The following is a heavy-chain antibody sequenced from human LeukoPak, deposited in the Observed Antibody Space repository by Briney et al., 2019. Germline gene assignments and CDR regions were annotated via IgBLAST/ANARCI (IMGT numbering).Heavy chain of an antibody. J-gene: IGHJ4*02. CDR1: GFTFSSYD. D-gene: IGHD5-24*01. CDR2: IRYDGSNE. V-gene: IGHV3-33*01. Sequence: AGSLRLSCAASGFTFSSYDMHWVRQAPGKGPEWVAIIRYDGSNENYADSVKGRFTISRDNSKKTLYLQMNSLRAEDTAVYYCARSRYNLDYWGQGTLVTVSS. CDR3: ARSRYNLDY.